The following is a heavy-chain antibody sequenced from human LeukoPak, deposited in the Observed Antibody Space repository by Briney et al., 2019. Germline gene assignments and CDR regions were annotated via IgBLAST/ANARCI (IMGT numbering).Heavy chain of an antibody. CDR1: GGPIITTNW. CDR2: VHLNGAT. D-gene: IGHD1-26*01. V-gene: IGHV4-4*02. Sequence: PSETLSLTCAVSGGPIITTNWWSWVRQPPGKGLEWIGEVHLNGATNYNPSLESRVSMSIDKSKNQLSLKLRSVSAADTAIYYCARESGAFSPFGFWGQGTLVTVSS. J-gene: IGHJ4*02. CDR3: ARESGAFSPFGF.